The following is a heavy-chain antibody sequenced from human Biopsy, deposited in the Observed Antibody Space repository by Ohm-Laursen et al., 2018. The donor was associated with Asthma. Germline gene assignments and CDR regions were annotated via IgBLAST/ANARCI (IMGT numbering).Heavy chain of an antibody. CDR3: SRDTLGYYFDI. V-gene: IGHV3-30-3*01. Sequence: SLRLSCAAFGTHFGSYNMHWARQAPGKGLEWVAVITFDGSTQHYGDSVKGRFTISRDNSKNMLFLQMNSLRAEDTAVYYCSRDTLGYYFDIWGQGAQVTVSS. J-gene: IGHJ4*02. CDR2: ITFDGSTQ. D-gene: IGHD6-13*01. CDR1: GTHFGSYN.